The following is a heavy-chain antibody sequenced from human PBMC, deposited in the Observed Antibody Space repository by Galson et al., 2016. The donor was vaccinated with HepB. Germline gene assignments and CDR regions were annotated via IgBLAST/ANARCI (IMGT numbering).Heavy chain of an antibody. Sequence: ETLSLTCTVSGGSISSYYWSWIQQPAGKGLEWIGHIYTSASTNYNPSLKSRVTMSVDTPKNQFSLRLTSVTAADTAVFYCARERGHRTGYFDYWGQGTLVTVSS. D-gene: IGHD1-14*01. V-gene: IGHV4-4*07. J-gene: IGHJ4*02. CDR3: ARERGHRTGYFDY. CDR1: GGSISSYY. CDR2: IYTSAST.